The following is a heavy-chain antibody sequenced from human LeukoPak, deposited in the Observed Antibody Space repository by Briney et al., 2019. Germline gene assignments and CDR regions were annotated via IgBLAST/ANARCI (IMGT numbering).Heavy chain of an antibody. J-gene: IGHJ4*02. Sequence: PSETLSLTCTVSGGSISSYFWTWIRQPAGKGLEWIGRIYSSGSTNYNPSLKSRVTMSVDTSKNQFSLKPSSVTAADTALYYCATDVGYSYGSFDYWGQGTLVTVSS. D-gene: IGHD5-18*01. CDR1: GGSISSYF. CDR2: IYSSGST. V-gene: IGHV4-4*07. CDR3: ATDVGYSYGSFDY.